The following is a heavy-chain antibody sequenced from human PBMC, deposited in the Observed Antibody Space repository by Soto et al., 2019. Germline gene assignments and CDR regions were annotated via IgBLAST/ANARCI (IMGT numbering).Heavy chain of an antibody. CDR3: ARDDQLLYHY. CDR1: GYSISSGYY. D-gene: IGHD2-2*02. CDR2: IYHSGST. J-gene: IGHJ4*02. V-gene: IGHV4-38-2*02. Sequence: SETLSLTCAVSGYSISSGYYWGWIRQPPGKGLEWIGSIYHSGSTYYNPSLKSRVTISVDTSKNQFSLKLSSVTAADTAVYYCARDDQLLYHYWGQGTLVTVSS.